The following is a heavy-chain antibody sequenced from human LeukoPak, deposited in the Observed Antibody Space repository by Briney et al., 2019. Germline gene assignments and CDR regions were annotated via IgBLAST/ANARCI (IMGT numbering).Heavy chain of an antibody. V-gene: IGHV3-9*01. CDR2: ISWNSGSI. Sequence: TGGSLRLSCAASGFTFDDYAMHWVRQAPGKGLDWVSGISWNSGSIGYADSVKGRFTISRDNAKNSLYLQMNSLRAEDTALYYCAKGRDKYQLLSKNWFDPWGQGTLVTVSS. D-gene: IGHD2-2*01. CDR3: AKGRDKYQLLSKNWFDP. J-gene: IGHJ5*02. CDR1: GFTFDDYA.